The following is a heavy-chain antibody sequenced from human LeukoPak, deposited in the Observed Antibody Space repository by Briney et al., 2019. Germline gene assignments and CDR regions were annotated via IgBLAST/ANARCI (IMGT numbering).Heavy chain of an antibody. CDR3: ARVERGKGFDY. Sequence: GGSLRLSCAASGFTFSSYAMSWVRQAPGKGLEWVAFIRYDGNNKYYADSVKGRFTISRDNSKNTLYLQMNILRTEDTAVYYCARVERGKGFDYWGQGTLVTVSS. CDR2: IRYDGNNK. J-gene: IGHJ4*02. CDR1: GFTFSSYA. V-gene: IGHV3-30*02. D-gene: IGHD3-10*01.